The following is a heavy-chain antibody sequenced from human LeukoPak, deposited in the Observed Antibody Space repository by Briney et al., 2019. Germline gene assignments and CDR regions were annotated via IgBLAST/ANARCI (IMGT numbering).Heavy chain of an antibody. J-gene: IGHJ4*02. CDR3: ARDGGSYHD. CDR1: GGSISSYY. CDR2: IYYSGNT. D-gene: IGHD1-26*01. V-gene: IGHV4-59*01. Sequence: SETLSLTCIVSGGSISSYYWSWIRQPPGKGLEWIGYIYYSGNTNYNPSLKSRVTISVDTSKNQFSLKMSSVTAADTAVYYCARDGGSYHDWGQGTLVTVSS.